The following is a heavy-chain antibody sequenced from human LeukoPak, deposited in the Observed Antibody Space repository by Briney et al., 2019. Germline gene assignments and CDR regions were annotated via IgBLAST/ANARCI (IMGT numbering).Heavy chain of an antibody. D-gene: IGHD3-10*01. CDR1: GFTFSSYG. CDR3: AKDKLLWFGDANHYYMDV. Sequence: AGGSLRLSCAASGFTFSSYGMSWVRQAPGKGLEWVSAISGSGGSTYYADSVKGRFTISRDNSKNTLYLQMNSLRAEDTAVYYCAKDKLLWFGDANHYYMDVWGKGTTVTISS. J-gene: IGHJ6*03. V-gene: IGHV3-23*01. CDR2: ISGSGGST.